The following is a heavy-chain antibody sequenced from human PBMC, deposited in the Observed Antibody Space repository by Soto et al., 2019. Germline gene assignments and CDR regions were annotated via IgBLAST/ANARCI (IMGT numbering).Heavy chain of an antibody. CDR1: GFTFSSYG. Sequence: QVQLVESGGGVVQPGRSLRLSCAASGFTFSSYGMHWVRQAPGKGLEQVAVISYDGSNKYYGDSVKGRFTISRDNSKNMLYLQMNSLRVEDTALYYCAKATYRSSPFTYGMDVWGQGTTVTVSS. V-gene: IGHV3-30*18. D-gene: IGHD6-19*01. CDR3: AKATYRSSPFTYGMDV. CDR2: ISYDGSNK. J-gene: IGHJ6*02.